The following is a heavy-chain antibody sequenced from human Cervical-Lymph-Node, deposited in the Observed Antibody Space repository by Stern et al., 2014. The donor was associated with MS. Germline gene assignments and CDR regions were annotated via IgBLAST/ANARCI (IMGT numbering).Heavy chain of an antibody. J-gene: IGHJ4*02. CDR3: TREAIGHSGTFDF. Sequence: VQLLESGAEVKKPWSSVKVSCRASGGTFGSFAVNWVRQAPGQGLAWMGGIIPIFGTANYAQRFQGRVTITADESTTTAYMELNSLTSDDTAVYFCTREAIGHSGTFDFWGQGTLVTVSS. V-gene: IGHV1-69*01. CDR2: IIPIFGTA. CDR1: GGTFGSFA. D-gene: IGHD5-12*01.